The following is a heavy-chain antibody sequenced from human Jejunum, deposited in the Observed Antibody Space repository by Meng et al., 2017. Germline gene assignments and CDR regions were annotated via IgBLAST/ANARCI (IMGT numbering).Heavy chain of an antibody. CDR1: SDSIKTSY. CDR2: IYDRGNH. Sequence: QVQVQEAGQGPSKPSETLSLTCTCFSDSIKTSYWSWIRQSPGKGLEWIGYIYDRGNHNYNPSLKSRATMSKDTSKNQFSLKLTSVTAADTAVYYCATKTPGGSIAALDSWGHGTLVTVSS. V-gene: IGHV4-59*12. D-gene: IGHD6-6*01. CDR3: ATKTPGGSIAALDS. J-gene: IGHJ5*01.